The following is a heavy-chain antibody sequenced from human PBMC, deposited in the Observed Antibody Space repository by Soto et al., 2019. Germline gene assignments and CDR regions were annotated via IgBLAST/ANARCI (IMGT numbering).Heavy chain of an antibody. CDR3: ARGWTYARLLDY. V-gene: IGHV3-7*05. CDR2: IELDGSEK. J-gene: IGHJ4*02. Sequence: GGSLRLSCAASGFTFSSSLMSWVRQAPGKGLEWVAKIELDGSEKYYVDSVKGRFTISRDNAKNSLYLQMNSLRAEDTAVYYCARGWTYARLLDYWGQGTLVTVSS. CDR1: GFTFSSSL. D-gene: IGHD2-2*01.